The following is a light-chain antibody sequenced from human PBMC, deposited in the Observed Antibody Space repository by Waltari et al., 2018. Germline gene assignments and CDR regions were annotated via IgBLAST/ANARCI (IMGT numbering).Light chain of an antibody. J-gene: IGKJ1*01. CDR1: PRVLYSSDNKNY. CDR2: WAS. CDR3: HQYYDTPRT. V-gene: IGKV4-1*01. Sequence: DILMTQSPDSLAVSLGERATINCKSSPRVLYSSDNKNYLAWYQQKPGQPPKLLIYWASNRESGVPDRFSGSGSGTDFTLTISSLQAADVAVYYCHQYYDTPRTFGQGTKVEIK.